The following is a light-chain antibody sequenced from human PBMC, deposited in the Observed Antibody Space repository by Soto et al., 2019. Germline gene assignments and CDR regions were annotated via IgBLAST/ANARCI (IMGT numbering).Light chain of an antibody. CDR3: QHYNSYPET. J-gene: IGKJ1*01. V-gene: IGKV1-5*01. CDR2: DAS. CDR1: QAISDW. Sequence: DFPMTQSPSTLSGSLGDRATITCRASQAISDWLAWYQQKPGKAPKRLIYDASTLKSGVPSRFSGSGSGTEFTLTISSLQPDDFATYYCQHYNSYPETFGQGTKVDIK.